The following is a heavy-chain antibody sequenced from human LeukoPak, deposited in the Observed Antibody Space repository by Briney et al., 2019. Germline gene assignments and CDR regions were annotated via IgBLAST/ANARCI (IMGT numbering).Heavy chain of an antibody. D-gene: IGHD3-22*01. Sequence: PGGSLRLSCAASGFTFSSSAMSWVRQAPGKGLEWVSAISNNGGYTYYADSVQGRFTISRDNSKSTLCLQMNSLRAEDTAVYYCAKAPPDSADYWGQGTLVTVSS. CDR3: AKAPPDSADY. CDR2: ISNNGGYT. J-gene: IGHJ4*02. V-gene: IGHV3-23*01. CDR1: GFTFSSSA.